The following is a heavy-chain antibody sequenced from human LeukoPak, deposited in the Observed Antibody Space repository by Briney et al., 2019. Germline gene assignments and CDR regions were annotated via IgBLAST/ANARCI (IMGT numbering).Heavy chain of an antibody. Sequence: SETLSLTCTVSGGSISSYYWSWIRQPPGKGLEWIGEINHSGSTNYNPSLKSRVTISVDTSKNQFSLKLSSVTDADTAVYYCARGPFTIFGVVNYYYYYGMDVWGQGTTVTVSS. V-gene: IGHV4-34*01. CDR3: ARGPFTIFGVVNYYYYYGMDV. J-gene: IGHJ6*02. D-gene: IGHD3-3*01. CDR2: INHSGST. CDR1: GGSISSYY.